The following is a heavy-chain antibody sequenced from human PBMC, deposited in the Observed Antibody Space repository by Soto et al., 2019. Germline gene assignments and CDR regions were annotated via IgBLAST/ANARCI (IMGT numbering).Heavy chain of an antibody. J-gene: IGHJ5*02. CDR2: INHSGST. CDR1: GGSFSGYY. V-gene: IGHV4-34*01. Sequence: PSETLSLTCAVYGGSFSGYYWSWIRQPPGKGLEWIGEINHSGSTNYNPSLKSRVTISVDTSKNQFSLKLSSVTAADTAVYYCARGGLVVVAARWFDPWGQETLVTVSS. CDR3: ARGGLVVVAARWFDP. D-gene: IGHD2-15*01.